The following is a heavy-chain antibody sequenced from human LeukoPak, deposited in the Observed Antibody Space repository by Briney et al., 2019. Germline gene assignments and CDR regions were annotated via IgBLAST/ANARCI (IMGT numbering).Heavy chain of an antibody. J-gene: IGHJ4*02. CDR3: TIMTHCTGGTCYSYDH. Sequence: ASVKVSCKTSGYTFTSYGITWVRQAPGKGLEWMGWISAYNGNIDYAQNLQGRVTMTTDTSTSTAYMELRSLRSDDTAAYYCTIMTHCTGGTCYSYDHWGQGTMVAVSS. V-gene: IGHV1-18*01. D-gene: IGHD2-15*01. CDR1: GYTFTSYG. CDR2: ISAYNGNI.